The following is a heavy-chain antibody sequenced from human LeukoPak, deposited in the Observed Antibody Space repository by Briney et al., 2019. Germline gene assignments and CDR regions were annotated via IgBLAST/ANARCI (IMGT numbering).Heavy chain of an antibody. V-gene: IGHV3-30-3*01. CDR3: ARDGGWYSPLPPIYGMDV. CDR2: ISYNGSNK. CDR1: GFTFSSYA. D-gene: IGHD6-19*01. Sequence: PGGSLRLSCAASGFTFSSYAMHWVRQAPGKGLEWVAVISYNGSNKYYADSVKGRFTISRDNSKNTLYLQMNSLRAEDTAVYYCARDGGWYSPLPPIYGMDVWGQGTTVTVSS. J-gene: IGHJ6*02.